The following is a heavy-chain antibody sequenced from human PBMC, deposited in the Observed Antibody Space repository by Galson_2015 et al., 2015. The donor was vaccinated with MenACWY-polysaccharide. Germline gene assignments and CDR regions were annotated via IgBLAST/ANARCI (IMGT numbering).Heavy chain of an antibody. D-gene: IGHD2-21*01. CDR1: GFTFSSYA. CDR2: ISGSGGST. V-gene: IGHV3-23*01. CDR3: AKGGGSRLDLLSLLWGMDV. Sequence: SLRLSCAASGFTFSSYAMSWVRQAPGKGLEWVSAISGSGGSTYYADSVKGRFTISRDNSKNTLYLQMNSLRAEDTAVYYCAKGGGSRLDLLSLLWGMDVWGQGTTVTVSS. J-gene: IGHJ6*02.